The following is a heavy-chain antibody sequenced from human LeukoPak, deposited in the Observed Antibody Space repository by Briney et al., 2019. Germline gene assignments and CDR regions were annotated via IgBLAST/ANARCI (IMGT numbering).Heavy chain of an antibody. J-gene: IGHJ3*02. CDR1: GFTFSSYG. Sequence: GGSLRLSCAASGFTFSSYGMHWVRQAPGKGLEWVAVISYDGSNKYYADSVKGRFTISRDNAKNSLYLQMNSLRAEDTAVYYCARDPRGGDPPDAFDIWGQGTMVTVSS. CDR3: ARDPRGGDPPDAFDI. CDR2: ISYDGSNK. V-gene: IGHV3-30*03. D-gene: IGHD2-21*02.